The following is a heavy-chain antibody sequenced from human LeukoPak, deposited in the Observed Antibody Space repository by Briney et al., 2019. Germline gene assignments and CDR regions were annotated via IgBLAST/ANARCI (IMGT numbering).Heavy chain of an antibody. CDR1: GFTFSSYA. J-gene: IGHJ5*02. CDR2: ISYDGSNK. D-gene: IGHD1-26*01. CDR3: AREHPHTDWELSNWFDP. V-gene: IGHV3-30-3*01. Sequence: PGRSLRLSCAASGFTFSSYAMHWVRQAPGKGLEWVAVISYDGSNKYYADSVKGRFTISRDNSKNTLYLQMNSLRAEDTAVYYCAREHPHTDWELSNWFDPWGQGTLVTVSS.